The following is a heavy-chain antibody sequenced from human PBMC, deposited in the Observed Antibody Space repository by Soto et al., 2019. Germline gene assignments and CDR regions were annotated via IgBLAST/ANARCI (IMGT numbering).Heavy chain of an antibody. CDR3: ARAGDYGDSEIDY. V-gene: IGHV4-31*03. J-gene: IGHJ4*02. CDR1: GGSISSGGYY. D-gene: IGHD4-17*01. Sequence: ASETLSLTCTVSGGSISSGGYYWSWIRQHPGKGLEWIGYIYYSGSTYYNPSLKSRVTISVDTSKNQFSLKLSSVTAADTAVYYCARAGDYGDSEIDYWGQGTLVTVSS. CDR2: IYYSGST.